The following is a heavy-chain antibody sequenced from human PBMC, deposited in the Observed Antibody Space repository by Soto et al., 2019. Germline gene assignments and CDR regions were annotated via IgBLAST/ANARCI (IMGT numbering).Heavy chain of an antibody. CDR2: IIPILGIA. J-gene: IGHJ4*02. V-gene: IGHV1-69*02. CDR3: ARMRYSSSDPFDY. CDR1: GGTFSSYT. Sequence: QVQLVQSGAEVKKPGSSVKVSGKASGGTFSSYTISWVRQAPGQGLEWMGRIIPILGIANYAQKFQGRVTITADKSTSTAYMELSSLRSEDTAVYYCARMRYSSSDPFDYWGQGTLVTVSS. D-gene: IGHD6-6*01.